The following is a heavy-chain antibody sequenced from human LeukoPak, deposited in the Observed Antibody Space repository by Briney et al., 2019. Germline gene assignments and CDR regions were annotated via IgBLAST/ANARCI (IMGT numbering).Heavy chain of an antibody. Sequence: GGSLRLSCSASGFTFSNSWMSWVRQAPGKGLEWVATIKPDGSAQYYVDSVKGRFTISRDNAKNSLFLQINSLRAEDTAVYYCANGGTYSSGPWGQGTLVTVSS. D-gene: IGHD3-22*01. V-gene: IGHV3-7*01. CDR2: IKPDGSAQ. CDR1: GFTFSNSW. J-gene: IGHJ5*02. CDR3: ANGGTYSSGP.